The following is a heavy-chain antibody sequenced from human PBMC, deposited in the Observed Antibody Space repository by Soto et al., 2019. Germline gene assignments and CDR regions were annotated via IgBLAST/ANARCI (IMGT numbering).Heavy chain of an antibody. CDR1: GYTFTSYG. CDR2: ISAYNGNT. J-gene: IGHJ5*02. CDR3: ARDWWGAYSNVQLGFDP. D-gene: IGHD1-1*01. V-gene: IGHV1-18*04. Sequence: ASVKVSCKASGYTFTSYGISWVRQAPGQGLEWMGWISAYNGNTNYAQELQGRVTMTTDTSTSTAYMELRSLRSDDTAVYYCARDWWGAYSNVQLGFDPWGQGTLVTVSS.